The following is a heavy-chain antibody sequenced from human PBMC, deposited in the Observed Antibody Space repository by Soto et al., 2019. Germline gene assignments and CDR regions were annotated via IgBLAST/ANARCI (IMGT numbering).Heavy chain of an antibody. J-gene: IGHJ6*02. CDR1: GYSFTSYW. Sequence: PGESLKISCKGSGYSFTSYWISWVRQMPGKGLEWMGRIDPSDSYTNYSPSFQGHVTISADKSISTAYLQWSSLKASDTAMYYCARHLVAWFGETQLGYYYYYGMDVWGQGTTVTVSS. D-gene: IGHD3-10*01. CDR2: IDPSDSYT. CDR3: ARHLVAWFGETQLGYYYYYGMDV. V-gene: IGHV5-10-1*01.